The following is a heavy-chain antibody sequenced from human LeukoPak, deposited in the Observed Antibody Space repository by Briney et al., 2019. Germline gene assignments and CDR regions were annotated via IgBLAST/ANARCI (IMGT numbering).Heavy chain of an antibody. V-gene: IGHV4-38-2*02. Sequence: SETLSLTCTVSGYSISSGYYWGWIRQPPGKGLEWIGSIFHSGTTYYNPSLKSRVAMSVDTSKNQFSLKLSSVTAADTAVYYCARERYYGSGTTNDYWGQGTLVTVSS. CDR2: IFHSGTT. CDR1: GYSISSGYY. D-gene: IGHD3-10*01. J-gene: IGHJ4*02. CDR3: ARERYYGSGTTNDY.